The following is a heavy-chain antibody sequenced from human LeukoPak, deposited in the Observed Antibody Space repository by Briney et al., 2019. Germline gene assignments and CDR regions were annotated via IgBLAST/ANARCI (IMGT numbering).Heavy chain of an antibody. Sequence: PSETLSLTCAVYGWSFNDYYWTWIRQSPGKGLEWIGEINHSGKTNYNPSLKSRVTISVDTSKNQVSLEVNSLTAADTATYYCARDLGVVVRDAFDIWGQGTTVTVSS. CDR3: ARDLGVVVRDAFDI. D-gene: IGHD3-22*01. CDR2: INHSGKT. CDR1: GWSFNDYY. J-gene: IGHJ3*02. V-gene: IGHV4-34*01.